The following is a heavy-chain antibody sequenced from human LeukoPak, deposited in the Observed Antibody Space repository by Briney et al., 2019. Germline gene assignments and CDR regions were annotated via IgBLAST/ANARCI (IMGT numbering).Heavy chain of an antibody. CDR2: INHSGST. D-gene: IGHD6-13*01. J-gene: IGHJ4*02. Sequence: SETLSLTCTVSGGSISSYYWSWIRQPPGKGLEWIGEINHSGSTNCNPSLTSRVTISVDTSKNQFYLKLSSVTAADTAVYYCARRIWYSSSWYSRFDYWGQGTLVTVSS. CDR1: GGSISSYY. CDR3: ARRIWYSSSWYSRFDY. V-gene: IGHV4-34*01.